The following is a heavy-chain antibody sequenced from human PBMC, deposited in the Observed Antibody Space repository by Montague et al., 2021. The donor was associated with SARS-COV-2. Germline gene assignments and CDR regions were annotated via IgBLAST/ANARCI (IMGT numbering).Heavy chain of an antibody. V-gene: IGHV4-4*07. D-gene: IGHD4/OR15-4a*01. CDR2: LSTSGST. CDR1: GGSITTYY. Sequence: SETLSLTCSVCGGSITTYYWSWVRQPAGKGLEWIGRLSTSGSTNYNPSLKSRVTMSLDTSKNQVSLKLSSVTAADTAVYYCARDASSANSPANNWFDSWGQGTLVTVSS. CDR3: ARDASSANSPANNWFDS. J-gene: IGHJ5*01.